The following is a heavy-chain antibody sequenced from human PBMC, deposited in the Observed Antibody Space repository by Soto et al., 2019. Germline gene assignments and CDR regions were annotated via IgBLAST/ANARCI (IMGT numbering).Heavy chain of an antibody. V-gene: IGHV4-30-4*01. Sequence: LSLTCTVSGGSISSGDYYWSWIRQPPGKGLEWIGYIYYSGSTYYNPSLKSRVTISVDTSKNQFSLKLSSVTAADTAVYYCARGEVERIRNYYYYYGMDVWGQGTTVTVSS. CDR1: GGSISSGDYY. D-gene: IGHD1-1*01. CDR3: ARGEVERIRNYYYYYGMDV. CDR2: IYYSGST. J-gene: IGHJ6*02.